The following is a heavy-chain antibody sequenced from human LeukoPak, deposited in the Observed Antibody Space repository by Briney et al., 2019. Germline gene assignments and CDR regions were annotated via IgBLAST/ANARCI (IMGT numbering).Heavy chain of an antibody. CDR3: ARDSTLNSDYSSIDGKVDWFDP. CDR2: INAGNGNT. J-gene: IGHJ5*02. Sequence: GTSVKVSCKASGYTFTSYAMHWVRQAPGQRLEWMGWINAGNGNTKYSQKFQGRVTITRDTSASTAYMELSSLRSEDTAVYYCARDSTLNSDYSSIDGKVDWFDPWGQGTLVTVSS. D-gene: IGHD6-13*01. V-gene: IGHV1-3*01. CDR1: GYTFTSYA.